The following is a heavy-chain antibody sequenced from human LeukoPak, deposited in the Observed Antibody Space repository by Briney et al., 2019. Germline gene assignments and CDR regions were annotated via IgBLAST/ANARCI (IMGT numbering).Heavy chain of an antibody. CDR2: ISFDGGTK. J-gene: IGHJ4*02. Sequence: GGSLRLSCAASGFSFGSYGIHWVRQAPGKGLEWVAVISFDGGTKYYADSVKGRFTISRDNSKNTLYLEMNSLGAEDTAVYYCARGVVAVAGSFDYWGQGTLVTVSS. V-gene: IGHV3-30*03. D-gene: IGHD6-19*01. CDR3: ARGVVAVAGSFDY. CDR1: GFSFGSYG.